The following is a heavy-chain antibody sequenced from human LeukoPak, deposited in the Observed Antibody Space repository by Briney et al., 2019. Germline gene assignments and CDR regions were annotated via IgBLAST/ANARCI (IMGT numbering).Heavy chain of an antibody. Sequence: GGSLRLSCAASEFIFSDYAMGWVRQAPGRGLGWGSLIYAGGATHYADSVKGRFTISRDNSKNTVYLEMNSLRPEDTAVYYCVRDRAGTKAWVEFDPWGQGTLVTVSS. CDR1: EFIFSDYA. CDR3: VRDRAGTKAWVEFDP. CDR2: IYAGGAT. J-gene: IGHJ5*02. D-gene: IGHD3-10*01. V-gene: IGHV3-66*02.